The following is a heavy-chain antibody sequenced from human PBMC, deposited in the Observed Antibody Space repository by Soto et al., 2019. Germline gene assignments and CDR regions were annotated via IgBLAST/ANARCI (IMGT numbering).Heavy chain of an antibody. CDR2: IDPSDSYT. CDR3: ARGDTALSYWYFDL. V-gene: IGHV5-10-1*01. D-gene: IGHD5-18*01. CDR1: GYSFTSDW. J-gene: IGHJ2*01. Sequence: EVQLVQSGAEVKKPGESLRISCKGAGYSFTSDWISWVHQMPGKGLEWMGRIDPSDSYTSYSPSFQGHVTISADKSISTVYLQWSNLKASDTATYYCARGDTALSYWYFDLWGRGTLVTVSS.